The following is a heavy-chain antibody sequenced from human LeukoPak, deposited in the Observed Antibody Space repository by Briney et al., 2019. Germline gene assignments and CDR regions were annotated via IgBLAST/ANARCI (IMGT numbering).Heavy chain of an antibody. CDR3: AREGYYYDSSGYNFDY. Sequence: GGSLRLSCAASGFTFSSYAMSWVRQAPGKGLEWVSAISGSGGSTYYADSVKGRFTISRDNAKNSLYLQMNSLRAEDTAVYYCAREGYYYDSSGYNFDYWGQGTLVTVSS. V-gene: IGHV3-23*01. CDR2: ISGSGGST. J-gene: IGHJ4*02. CDR1: GFTFSSYA. D-gene: IGHD3-22*01.